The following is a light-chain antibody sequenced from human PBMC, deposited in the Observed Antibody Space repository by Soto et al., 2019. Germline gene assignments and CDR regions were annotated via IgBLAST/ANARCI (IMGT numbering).Light chain of an antibody. CDR3: QQYGSSPDT. Sequence: EILMTQSPATLSVSPGERATLSCRASQSISSNLAWYQQKPGQAPRLLIYGASSRATGIPDRFSGSGSGTDFTLTISRLEPEDFAVYYCQQYGSSPDTFGGGTKVEIK. J-gene: IGKJ4*01. V-gene: IGKV3-20*01. CDR2: GAS. CDR1: QSISSN.